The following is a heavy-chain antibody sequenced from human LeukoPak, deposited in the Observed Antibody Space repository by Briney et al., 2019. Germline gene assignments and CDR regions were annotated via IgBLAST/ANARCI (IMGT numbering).Heavy chain of an antibody. Sequence: GASVKVSCKASGGTFSSYAISWVRQAPGQGLEWMGGIIPIFGTANYAQKFQGRVTITADESTSTAYMELSSLRSEDTAVYYCARDGTLTIFGVMDVWGKGTTVTVSS. D-gene: IGHD3-3*01. V-gene: IGHV1-69*13. CDR1: GGTFSSYA. CDR2: IIPIFGTA. J-gene: IGHJ6*03. CDR3: ARDGTLTIFGVMDV.